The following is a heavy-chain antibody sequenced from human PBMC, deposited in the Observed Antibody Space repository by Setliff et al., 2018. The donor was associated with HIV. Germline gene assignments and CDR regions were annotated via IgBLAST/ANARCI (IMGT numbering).Heavy chain of an antibody. CDR2: INAVSGNT. D-gene: IGHD2-15*01. Sequence: ASVKVSCKASGYSFSNFAIHWVRPAPGQRLEWLGWINAVSGNTRYSQKFQDRLTITRDTYARKVYMELNSLKSEDTVVYYCARVRCSGANCFNWFDFWGQGTPVTVSS. CDR1: GYSFSNFA. V-gene: IGHV1-3*01. CDR3: ARVRCSGANCFNWFDF. J-gene: IGHJ5*01.